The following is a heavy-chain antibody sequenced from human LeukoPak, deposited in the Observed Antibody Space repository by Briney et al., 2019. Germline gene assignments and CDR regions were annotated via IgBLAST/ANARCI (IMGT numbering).Heavy chain of an antibody. CDR2: IYYSGST. V-gene: IGHV4-61*01. Sequence: SETLSLTCTVPGGSVSSGSYYWSWIRQPPGKGLERIGYIYYSGSTNYNPSLKSRVTISVDTSKNQFSLKLSSVTAADTAVYYCARADYSNYGDAFDIWGQGTMVTVSS. D-gene: IGHD4-11*01. CDR3: ARADYSNYGDAFDI. CDR1: GGSVSSGSYY. J-gene: IGHJ3*02.